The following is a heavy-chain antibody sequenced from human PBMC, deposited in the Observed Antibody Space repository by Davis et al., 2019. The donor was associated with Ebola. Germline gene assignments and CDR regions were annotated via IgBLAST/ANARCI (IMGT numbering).Heavy chain of an antibody. D-gene: IGHD4-11*01. J-gene: IGHJ4*02. CDR1: GYTFTDYN. CDR2: VILKSGAT. Sequence: ASVKVSCKASGYTFTDYNIHWMRQAPGQGVEWLGRVILKSGATNYAKKFQGRVTMTRDTSISTVYMELSSLRYDDTADYYCARGHNYAHEYWGQGTLVTVSS. CDR3: ARGHNYAHEY. V-gene: IGHV1-2*06.